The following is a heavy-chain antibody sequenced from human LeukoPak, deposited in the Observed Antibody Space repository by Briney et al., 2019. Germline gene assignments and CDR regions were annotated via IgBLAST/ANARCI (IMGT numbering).Heavy chain of an antibody. CDR3: ARERPLVGALDL. J-gene: IGHJ5*02. D-gene: IGHD2-15*01. Sequence: PGGSLRLSCAASGFSFNGFEMNWVRQGPGKWLEWVSLISSSGSDMFYADSVRGRFTVSRDNGKNALFLQMTSLRVEDTGVYYCARERPLVGALDLWGQGTVVTVSS. V-gene: IGHV3-48*03. CDR2: ISSSGSDM. CDR1: GFSFNGFE.